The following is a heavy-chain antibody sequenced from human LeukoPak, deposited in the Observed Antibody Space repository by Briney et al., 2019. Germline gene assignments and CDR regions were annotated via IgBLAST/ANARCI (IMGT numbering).Heavy chain of an antibody. CDR1: GFTFSSYA. CDR3: AGGSYYYGSGSSYYYFDY. V-gene: IGHV3-23*01. CDR2: ISGSGGRT. J-gene: IGHJ4*02. D-gene: IGHD3-10*01. Sequence: GGSLRLSCAASGFTFSSYAMSWVRQAPGKGLEWVSSISGSGGRTYHADSVKGRFTISRDNAKNSLYLQMNSLRAEDTAVYYCAGGSYYYGSGSSYYYFDYWGQGTLVTVSS.